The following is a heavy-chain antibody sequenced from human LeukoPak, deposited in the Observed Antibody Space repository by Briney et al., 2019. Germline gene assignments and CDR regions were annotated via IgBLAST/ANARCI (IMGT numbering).Heavy chain of an antibody. CDR3: ARARGYSGYDGPDV. D-gene: IGHD5-12*01. CDR1: GGSISSSSYY. V-gene: IGHV4-39*07. J-gene: IGHJ6*04. Sequence: PSETLSLTCTVSGGSISSSSYYWGWIRQPPGKGLEWIGSIYHSGSTYYNPSLKSRVTISVDTSKNQFSLKLSSVTAADTAVYYCARARGYSGYDGPDVWGKGTTVTVSS. CDR2: IYHSGST.